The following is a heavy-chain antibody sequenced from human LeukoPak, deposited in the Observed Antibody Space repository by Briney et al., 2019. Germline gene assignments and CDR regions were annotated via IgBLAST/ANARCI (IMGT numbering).Heavy chain of an antibody. V-gene: IGHV3-23*01. CDR2: ISGSGGST. CDR1: GFTFSSYA. J-gene: IGHJ4*02. D-gene: IGHD5-18*01. Sequence: QSGGSLRLSCAASGFTFSSYAMSWVRQAPGKGLEWVSAISGSGGSTYYADSVKGRFTISRDNSKNTLYLQMNSLRAEDTAVYYCAKTSRGYGLSGYFDYWGQGTLVTVSS. CDR3: AKTSRGYGLSGYFDY.